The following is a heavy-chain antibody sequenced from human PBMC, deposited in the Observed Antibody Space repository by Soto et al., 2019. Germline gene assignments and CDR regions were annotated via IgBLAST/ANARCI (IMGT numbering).Heavy chain of an antibody. V-gene: IGHV1-69*13. Sequence: SVKVSCKASGGTFSSYAISWVRQAPGQGLEWMGGIIPIFGTANYAQKFQGRVTITADESTSTAYMELSSLRSEDTAVYYCAREGGYSGYDGNYYYYYGMDVWGQGTTVTVSS. CDR2: IIPIFGTA. CDR3: AREGGYSGYDGNYYYYYGMDV. J-gene: IGHJ6*02. D-gene: IGHD5-12*01. CDR1: GGTFSSYA.